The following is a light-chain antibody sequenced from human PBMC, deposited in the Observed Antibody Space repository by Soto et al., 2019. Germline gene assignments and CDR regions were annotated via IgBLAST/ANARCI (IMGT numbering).Light chain of an antibody. Sequence: EIVLTQSPGTLSLSPGERATLSCRASQSVSNNYLAWYQQKPGQAPRLLIYGVSSRATGIPDRFGGSGSGTDFTLSINRLEPEDFAVYYCQQYGSSPRTFGQGTKVEIK. CDR1: QSVSNNY. J-gene: IGKJ1*01. V-gene: IGKV3-20*01. CDR2: GVS. CDR3: QQYGSSPRT.